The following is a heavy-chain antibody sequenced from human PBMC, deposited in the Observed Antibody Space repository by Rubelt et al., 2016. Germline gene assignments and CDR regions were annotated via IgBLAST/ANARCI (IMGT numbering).Heavy chain of an antibody. CDR3: ARDMGPFDI. CDR1: GYTFTSYS. CDR2: IGAYNGYT. J-gene: IGHJ3*02. V-gene: IGHV1-18*01. D-gene: IGHD3-10*01. Sequence: QVQLVQSGAEVKKPGASVNVSCKAFGYTFTSYSISWVRQAPGQGLEWMGWIGAYNGYTKDAQSCQGSVTMTIDKSTTTAYMDLRSLRSDDTALYYCARDMGPFDIWGQGTMVTVSA.